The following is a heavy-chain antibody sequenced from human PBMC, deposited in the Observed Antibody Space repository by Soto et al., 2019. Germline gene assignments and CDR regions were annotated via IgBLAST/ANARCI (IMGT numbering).Heavy chain of an antibody. D-gene: IGHD3-10*01. Sequence: EVQLVASGGGLVQPGGSLKLSCAASKFTFTGSAMHWVRQASGKGLEWVGRVTSKDYSYATAYAASGKGRFTISRDDSKNTAYLQMNSRKTEDTDVYYCNRQYGSGSYSAFDIWGQGTMVTVSS. CDR3: NRQYGSGSYSAFDI. V-gene: IGHV3-73*02. CDR2: VTSKDYSYAT. CDR1: KFTFTGSA. J-gene: IGHJ3*02.